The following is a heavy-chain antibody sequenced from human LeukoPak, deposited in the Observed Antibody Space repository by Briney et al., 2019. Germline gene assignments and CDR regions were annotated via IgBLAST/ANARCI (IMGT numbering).Heavy chain of an antibody. J-gene: IGHJ4*02. CDR1: GFTFDDYG. CDR3: ARGYGSGEDGDY. Sequence: PGGSLTLSCAASGFTFDDYGMSWVRQAPGKGLEWVSGINWNGGSTGYADSLKGRFTISRDNAKNSLYLQMNSLRAEDTALYYCARGYGSGEDGDYWGQGTLVTVSS. V-gene: IGHV3-20*04. CDR2: INWNGGST. D-gene: IGHD3-10*01.